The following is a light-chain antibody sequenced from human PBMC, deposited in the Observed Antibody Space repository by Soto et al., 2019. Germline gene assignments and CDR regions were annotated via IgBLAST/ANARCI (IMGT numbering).Light chain of an antibody. V-gene: IGKV1-33*01. Sequence: DIQMTQSPSTLSGSVGDRVTITCRASQTISSWLAWYQQKPGKAPKLLIYTASDLQTGVPSRFSGSGSGINFTFTISSLQSEDFGTYYCQQYDNLPFTFGPGTKVDIK. CDR1: QTISSW. CDR2: TAS. J-gene: IGKJ3*01. CDR3: QQYDNLPFT.